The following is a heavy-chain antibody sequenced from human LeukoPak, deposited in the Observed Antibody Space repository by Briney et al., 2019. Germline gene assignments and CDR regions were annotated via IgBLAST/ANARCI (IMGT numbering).Heavy chain of an antibody. D-gene: IGHD6-19*01. Sequence: GGSLRLSCAASEVTIRNYWMHWVRQAPGKGVVGVSRINSDGSSKDYVDSVKGRFTISRDNAKNTLYLQMNSLRAEDTALYYCARASASGWPYYYGMDVWGQGTTVTVFS. CDR1: EVTIRNYW. CDR2: INSDGSSK. V-gene: IGHV3-74*01. CDR3: ARASASGWPYYYGMDV. J-gene: IGHJ6*02.